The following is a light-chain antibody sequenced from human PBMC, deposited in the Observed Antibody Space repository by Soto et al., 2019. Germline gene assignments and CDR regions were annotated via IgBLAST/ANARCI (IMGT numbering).Light chain of an antibody. CDR2: GDS. CDR1: SSNIGAGYH. V-gene: IGLV1-40*01. CDR3: QSSDRRLSGSDV. J-gene: IGLJ1*01. Sequence: KRVTISCTGSSSNIGAGYHVHWYQQLPGAAPKLLIFGDSNRPSGVPDRFSGSKSGTSASLAITGLQADDEADYYCQSSDRRLSGSDVFGTGTKVTVL.